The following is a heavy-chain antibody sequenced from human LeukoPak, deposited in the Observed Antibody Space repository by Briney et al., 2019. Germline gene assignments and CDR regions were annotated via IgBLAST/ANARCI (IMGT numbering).Heavy chain of an antibody. CDR2: IDTTGST. V-gene: IGHV4-4*07. J-gene: IGHJ4*02. CDR3: ARAVTNTANFEF. CDR1: GGSIRSYF. D-gene: IGHD4-17*01. Sequence: PSETLSLTCSVSGGSIRSYFWNWIRQPAGKGLEWIGRIDTTGSTNYNPPLKSRVTMSVDTSKNQFSLKLTSVTAAGTAVYYCARAVTNTANFEFWGQGTLVTVSS.